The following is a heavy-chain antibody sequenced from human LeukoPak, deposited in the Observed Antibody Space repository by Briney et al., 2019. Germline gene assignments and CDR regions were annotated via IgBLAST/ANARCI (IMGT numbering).Heavy chain of an antibody. CDR1: GGSFSGYY. CDR3: AALIRGYSYGTYYSDY. V-gene: IGHV4-34*01. J-gene: IGHJ4*02. D-gene: IGHD5-18*01. CDR2: INHSGST. Sequence: SETLSLTCAVYGGSFSGYYWSWIRQPPGKGLEWIGEINHSGSTNYNPSLKSRVTISVDTSKNQFSLKLSSVTAADTAVYYCAALIRGYSYGTYYSDYWGQGTLVTVSS.